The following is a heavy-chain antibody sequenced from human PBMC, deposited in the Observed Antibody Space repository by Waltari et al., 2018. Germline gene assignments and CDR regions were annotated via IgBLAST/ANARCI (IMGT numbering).Heavy chain of an antibody. CDR1: GGSISSGDYY. J-gene: IGHJ4*02. CDR3: ARSYYDSSGYYGDFDY. V-gene: IGHV4-30-4*08. CDR2: IYDRGST. Sequence: QVQLQESGPGRVKPSQTLSHTCTVSGGSISSGDYYWSWSLQPPGKGLEWSGYIYDRGSTDYLPALKSRFTISVYTSTIPFSLKLSYVPAADTAVYYCARSYYDSSGYYGDFDYWGQGTLVTVSS. D-gene: IGHD3-22*01.